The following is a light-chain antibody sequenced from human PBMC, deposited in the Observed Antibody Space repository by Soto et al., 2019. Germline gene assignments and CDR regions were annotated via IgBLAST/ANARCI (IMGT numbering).Light chain of an antibody. V-gene: IGKV3-20*01. J-gene: IGKJ4*01. CDR3: QQYGSSLT. Sequence: EIVLTQSPATLSLSPGERATLSCRASQSVRNNLAWYQQKPGQAPRLLIYGASTRATDVPARFSGSGSGTDFTLTISRLEPEDFAVYYCQQYGSSLTFGGGTKVDIK. CDR2: GAS. CDR1: QSVRNN.